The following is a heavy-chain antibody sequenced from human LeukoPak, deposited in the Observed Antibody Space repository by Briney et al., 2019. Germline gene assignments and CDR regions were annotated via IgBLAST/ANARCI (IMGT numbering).Heavy chain of an antibody. CDR2: INPNSGGT. V-gene: IGHV1-2*06. CDR3: ASVVGYSYGFDY. Sequence: ASVKVSCKASGYTFTGYYMQWVRQAPGQGLEWMGRINPNSGGTDYAQNFQGRVTMTRDTSISTVYMELSSLKSNDTAVYYCASVVGYSYGFDYWGQGTLVTVSS. J-gene: IGHJ4*02. CDR1: GYTFTGYY. D-gene: IGHD5-18*01.